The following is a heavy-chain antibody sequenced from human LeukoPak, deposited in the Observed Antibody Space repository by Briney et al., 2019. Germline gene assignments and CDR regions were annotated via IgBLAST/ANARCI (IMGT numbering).Heavy chain of an antibody. V-gene: IGHV1-2*02. CDR1: GYTFTSYD. Sequence: GASVKVSCKASGYTFTSYDINWVRQATGQGLEWMGWINPNSGGTNYAQKFQGRVTMTRDTSISTAYMELSRLRSDDTAVYYCARGKEGNYDFWSGYYLYHYYYMDVWGKGTTVTVSS. CDR3: ARGKEGNYDFWSGYYLYHYYYMDV. D-gene: IGHD3-3*01. J-gene: IGHJ6*03. CDR2: INPNSGGT.